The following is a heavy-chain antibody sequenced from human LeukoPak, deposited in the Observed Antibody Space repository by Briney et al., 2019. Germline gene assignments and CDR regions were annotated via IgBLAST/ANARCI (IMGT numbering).Heavy chain of an antibody. CDR3: ARVFRVVPGTADFDY. CDR2: MNPNRGNT. J-gene: IGHJ4*02. D-gene: IGHD2-2*01. Sequence: ASVKVSCKASGYTFTSYDINWVRQATGQGLEWMGWMNPNRGNTGSAQKFQGRVTKTRKPPISTADMERSSRRSEDTAVYYCARVFRVVPGTADFDYWGQGTLVTVSS. CDR1: GYTFTSYD. V-gene: IGHV1-8*01.